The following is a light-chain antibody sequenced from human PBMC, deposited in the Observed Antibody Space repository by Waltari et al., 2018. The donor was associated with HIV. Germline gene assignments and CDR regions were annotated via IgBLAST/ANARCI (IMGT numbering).Light chain of an antibody. Sequence: DVQMTQSTSSLSASVGDRVTITCRASQGISDHLAWYQQRPGRFPQLLIYGATTLQSGVPSRFSGSGSGRDFTLTISSLQPEDAATYYCQKYNSAPWTFGQGTKLESK. CDR3: QKYNSAPWT. J-gene: IGKJ1*01. CDR1: QGISDH. CDR2: GAT. V-gene: IGKV1-27*01.